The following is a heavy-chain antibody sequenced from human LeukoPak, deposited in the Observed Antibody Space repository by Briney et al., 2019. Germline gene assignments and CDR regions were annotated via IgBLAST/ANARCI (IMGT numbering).Heavy chain of an antibody. CDR2: ISGSGGST. J-gene: IGHJ4*02. Sequence: GGSLRLSSAASGFTFSSYGMSWVRQAPGKGLEWVSAISGSGGSTYYADSVKGRFTISRDNSKNTLYLQMNSLRAEDTAVYYCAKGIYSGSYGPIDYWGQGTLVTVSS. V-gene: IGHV3-23*01. D-gene: IGHD1-26*01. CDR3: AKGIYSGSYGPIDY. CDR1: GFTFSSYG.